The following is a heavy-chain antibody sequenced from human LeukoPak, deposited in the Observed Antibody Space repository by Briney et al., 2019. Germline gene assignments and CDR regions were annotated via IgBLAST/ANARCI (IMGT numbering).Heavy chain of an antibody. CDR3: AKNVVVKRYIDY. CDR2: ISGSGRTT. Sequence: GGSLRLSCAASGLTFSNHAMSWVRQTPGKGLQWVSVISGSGRTTEYADSVKGRFTISRDNSKNTLSLQMNSLRVEDTAIYYCAKNVVVKRYIDYWGQGTLVTVSS. J-gene: IGHJ4*02. D-gene: IGHD2-15*01. CDR1: GLTFSNHA. V-gene: IGHV3-23*01.